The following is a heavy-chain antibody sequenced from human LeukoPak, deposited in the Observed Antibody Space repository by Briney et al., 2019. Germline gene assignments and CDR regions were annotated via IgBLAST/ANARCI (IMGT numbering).Heavy chain of an antibody. CDR2: INPNSGGT. V-gene: IGHV1-2*02. CDR1: GYTFTGYY. J-gene: IGHJ4*02. CDR3: ATYDFWSGLFDY. D-gene: IGHD3-3*01. Sequence: ASVKVSCKASGYTFTGYYMHWVRQAPGQGLEWMGWINPNSGGTNYAQKFQGRVTMTRDTSISTAYMELSRLRSDYTAVYYCATYDFWSGLFDYWGQGTLVTVSS.